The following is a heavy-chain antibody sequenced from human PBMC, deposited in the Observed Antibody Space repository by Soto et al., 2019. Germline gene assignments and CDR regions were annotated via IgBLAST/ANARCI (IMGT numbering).Heavy chain of an antibody. CDR2: ISWNSGSI. CDR1: GFTFDDYA. CDR3: AKDSNIVATSYYFDY. V-gene: IGHV3-9*01. D-gene: IGHD5-12*01. Sequence: SLRLSCAASGFTFDDYAMHWVRQAPGKGLEWVSGISWNSGSIGYADSVKGRFTISRDNAKNSLYLQMNSLRAEDTALYYCAKDSNIVATSYYFDYWGPGTLVTVSS. J-gene: IGHJ4*02.